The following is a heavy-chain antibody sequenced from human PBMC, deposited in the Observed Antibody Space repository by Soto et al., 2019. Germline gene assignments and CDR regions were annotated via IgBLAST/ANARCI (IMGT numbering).Heavy chain of an antibody. CDR3: ARSGDWPYYFDS. Sequence: GASVKVSCKASRFTFTNYYIHWVRQAPGQGLEWMGLVNPSGGNTFHAQKFQGRVRMTSDTSTSTVYMELSSPRSEDTAVYYCARSGDWPYYFDSWGQGTLVTVSS. CDR1: RFTFTNYY. D-gene: IGHD7-27*01. J-gene: IGHJ4*02. V-gene: IGHV1-46*01. CDR2: VNPSGGNT.